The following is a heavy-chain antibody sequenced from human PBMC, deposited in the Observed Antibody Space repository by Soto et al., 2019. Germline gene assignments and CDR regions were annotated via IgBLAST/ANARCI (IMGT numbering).Heavy chain of an antibody. V-gene: IGHV4-34*01. CDR3: ATHPPYGPLDH. CDR1: GGSFSGYY. Sequence: SETLSLTCAVHGGSFSGYYWSWIRQPPGKGLEWIGEINHSGSTNYNPSLKSRVTISVDTSKNQFSLRLTSVTAADTAVYYCATHPPYGPLDHWGQGTLVTVSS. J-gene: IGHJ4*02. D-gene: IGHD4-17*01. CDR2: INHSGST.